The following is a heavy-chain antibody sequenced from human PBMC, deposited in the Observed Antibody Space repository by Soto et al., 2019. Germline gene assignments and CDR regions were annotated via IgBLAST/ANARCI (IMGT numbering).Heavy chain of an antibody. CDR3: ATVSGSSWYDCFDP. V-gene: IGHV1-24*01. J-gene: IGHJ5*02. D-gene: IGHD6-13*01. CDR2: FDPEDGET. Sequence: ASVKVSCKVSGYTLTELSMHWVRQAPGKGLEWMGGFDPEDGETIYAQKFQGRVTMTEDTSTDTAYMELSSLRSEDTAVYYCATVSGSSWYDCFDPWGQGTLVTVAS. CDR1: GYTLTELS.